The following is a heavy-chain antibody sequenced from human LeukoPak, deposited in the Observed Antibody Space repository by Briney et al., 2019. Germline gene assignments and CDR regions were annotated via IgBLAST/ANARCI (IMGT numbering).Heavy chain of an antibody. V-gene: IGHV3-9*01. Sequence: PGGSLRLSCAASGFTFDDYAMHWVRQAPGKGLEWVSGISWNSGIIGYADSVKGRFTISRDNAKNSLYLQMNSLRAEDAALYYCAKEESSSGWGYFDYWGQGTLVTVSS. CDR3: AKEESSSGWGYFDY. CDR2: ISWNSGII. CDR1: GFTFDDYA. J-gene: IGHJ4*02. D-gene: IGHD6-19*01.